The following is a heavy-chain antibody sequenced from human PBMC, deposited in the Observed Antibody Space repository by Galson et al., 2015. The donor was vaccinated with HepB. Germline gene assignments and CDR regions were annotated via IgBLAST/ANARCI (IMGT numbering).Heavy chain of an antibody. J-gene: IGHJ3*02. V-gene: IGHV3-21*01. CDR3: ARNRGITGTPDAFDI. D-gene: IGHD1/OR15-1a*01. Sequence: SLRLSCAASGFTFSSYSMNWVRQAPGKGLEWVSSISSSSSYIYYADSVKGRFTISRDNAKNSLYLQMNSLRAEDTAVYYCARNRGITGTPDAFDIWGQGTMVTVSS. CDR2: ISSSSSYI. CDR1: GFTFSSYS.